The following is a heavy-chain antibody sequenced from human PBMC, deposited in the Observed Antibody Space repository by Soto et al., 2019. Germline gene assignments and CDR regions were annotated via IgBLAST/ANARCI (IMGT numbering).Heavy chain of an antibody. Sequence: LSLTCSVSGASISSYYWTWIRQPPGGGLEWIGYMHHTQGTDDNPSLRGRVHMSIDTSMNQFSLRLTSVTAADTAVYYCARVPFVGYFDWLDPWGHGTLVTVSS. V-gene: IGHV4-59*01. CDR2: MHHTQGT. CDR3: ARVPFVGYFDWLDP. D-gene: IGHD3-9*01. J-gene: IGHJ5*02. CDR1: GASISSYY.